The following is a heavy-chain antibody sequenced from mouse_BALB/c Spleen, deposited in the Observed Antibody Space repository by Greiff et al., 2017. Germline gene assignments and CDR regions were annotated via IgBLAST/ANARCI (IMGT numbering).Heavy chain of an antibody. CDR3: ARNIYYGYDRGYAMDY. CDR1: GFSLSRYS. Sequence: VKLQESGPGLVAPSQSLSITCTVSGFSLSRYSVHWVRQPPGKGLEWLGMIWGGGSTDYNSALKSRLSISKDNSKSQVFLKMNSLQTDDTAMYYCARNIYYGYDRGYAMDYWGQGTSVTVSS. J-gene: IGHJ4*01. CDR2: IWGGGST. V-gene: IGHV2-6-4*01. D-gene: IGHD2-2*01.